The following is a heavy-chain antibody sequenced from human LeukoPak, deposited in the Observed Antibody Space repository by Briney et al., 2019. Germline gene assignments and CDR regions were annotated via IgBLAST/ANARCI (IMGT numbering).Heavy chain of an antibody. J-gene: IGHJ4*02. CDR3: VRLRRNYDSSGYYYYYDY. V-gene: IGHV3-21*01. Sequence: GGSLRLSCAASGFRFSDYWMTWVRQAPGKGLEWVSSISVRSNYIYYADSVRGRFSISRDDARNSLYLQMDSLRGDDTAVYYCVRLRRNYDSSGYYYYYDYWGQGTLVTVSS. CDR1: GFRFSDYW. CDR2: ISVRSNYI. D-gene: IGHD3-22*01.